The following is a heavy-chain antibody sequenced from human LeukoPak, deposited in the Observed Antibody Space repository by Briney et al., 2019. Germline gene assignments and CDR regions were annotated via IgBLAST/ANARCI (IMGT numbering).Heavy chain of an antibody. CDR3: ARVGYYDSSGYYTTLFDY. CDR1: GGSISSYY. CDR2: IHYTGST. D-gene: IGHD3-22*01. V-gene: IGHV4-59*01. J-gene: IGHJ4*02. Sequence: PSETLSLTCTVSGGSISSYYWSWIRQPPGKGLEWIGYIHYTGSTNYNPSLKSRVTISVDTSKNQFSLKLSSVTAADTAVYYCARVGYYDSSGYYTTLFDYWGQGTLVTVSS.